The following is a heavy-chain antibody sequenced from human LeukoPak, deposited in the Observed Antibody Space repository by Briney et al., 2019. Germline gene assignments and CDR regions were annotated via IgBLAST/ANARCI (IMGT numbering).Heavy chain of an antibody. CDR1: GFTFSGSA. CDR3: TLNNWYANGFDP. V-gene: IGHV3-73*01. Sequence: TGGSLRLSCAASGFTFSGSAMHWVRQASGKGLEWVGRIRSKANHYATAYAASVKGRFTVSRDDSKNTAYLQMNSLKTEDTAVYYCTLNNWYANGFDPWGQGTLVTVSS. CDR2: IRSKANHYAT. J-gene: IGHJ5*02. D-gene: IGHD1-1*01.